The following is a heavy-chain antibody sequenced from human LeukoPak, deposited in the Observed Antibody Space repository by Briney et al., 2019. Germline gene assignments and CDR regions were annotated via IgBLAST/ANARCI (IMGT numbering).Heavy chain of an antibody. CDR3: ARDERLLSFLK. CDR2: ISSSGSTI. CDR1: GFTFSSYE. D-gene: IGHD3-3*01. Sequence: PGGSLRLSCAASGFTFSSYEMNWVRQAPGKGLEWASYISSSGSTIYYADSVKGRFTISRDNAKNSLYLQMNSLRAEDTAIYYCARDERLLSFLKWGQGTLVTVSS. V-gene: IGHV3-48*03. J-gene: IGHJ4*02.